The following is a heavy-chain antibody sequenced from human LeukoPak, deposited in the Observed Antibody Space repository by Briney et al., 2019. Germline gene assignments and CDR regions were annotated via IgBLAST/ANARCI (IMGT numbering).Heavy chain of an antibody. Sequence: SETLSLTCAVPGGSLRGYYWSWIRQPLGNGMEWNGEINHSGSTNYNPSLKSRVTISVDTSKNQFALKLSSVTAADTAVYYCARAVATINHYYYGMDVWGKGTTVTVSS. CDR1: GGSLRGYY. J-gene: IGHJ6*04. CDR3: ARAVATINHYYYGMDV. D-gene: IGHD5-12*01. V-gene: IGHV4-34*01. CDR2: INHSGST.